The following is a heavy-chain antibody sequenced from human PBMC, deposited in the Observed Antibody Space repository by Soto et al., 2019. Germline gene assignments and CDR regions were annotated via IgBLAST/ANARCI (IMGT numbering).Heavy chain of an antibody. D-gene: IGHD2-2*01. J-gene: IGHJ4*02. CDR3: ARTAPIFCSSTSCSQYYFEY. V-gene: IGHV1-3*01. CDR2: INAGNGNT. Sequence: ASVKVSCKASGYTFTSYAMHWVRQAPGQRLEWMGWINAGNGNTKYSQKFQGRVTITRDTSASTAYMELSSLRSEDTAVYYCARTAPIFCSSTSCSQYYFEYWGQGTLVTVSS. CDR1: GYTFTSYA.